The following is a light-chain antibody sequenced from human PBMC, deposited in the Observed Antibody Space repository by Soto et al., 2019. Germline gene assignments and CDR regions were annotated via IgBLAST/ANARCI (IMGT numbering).Light chain of an antibody. CDR1: QSVSSN. CDR3: QQYNNWPPLT. Sequence: EIVMTQSPATLSVSPGERATLSCRASQSVSSNLAWYQQKPGQAPRLLIYGPSTRATGIPARFSGSGSGTELTLTISSLQSEDFAVYYCQQYNNWPPLTFGQGTRLEIK. CDR2: GPS. V-gene: IGKV3-15*01. J-gene: IGKJ5*01.